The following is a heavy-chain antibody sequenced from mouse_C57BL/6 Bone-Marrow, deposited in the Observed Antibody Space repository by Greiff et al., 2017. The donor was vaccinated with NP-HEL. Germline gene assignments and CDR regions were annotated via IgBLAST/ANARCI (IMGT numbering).Heavy chain of an antibody. CDR3: ARPDSSGSSFAY. D-gene: IGHD3-2*02. CDR2: IWSGGST. CDR1: GFSLTSYG. V-gene: IGHV2-2*01. Sequence: VQLQQSGPGLVQPSQSLSITCTVSGFSLTSYGVHWVRQSPGKGLEWLGVIWSGGSTDYTAAFISRLSISKDNSKSQVFFKMNSLQADDTAIYYCARPDSSGSSFAYWGQGTLVTVSA. J-gene: IGHJ3*01.